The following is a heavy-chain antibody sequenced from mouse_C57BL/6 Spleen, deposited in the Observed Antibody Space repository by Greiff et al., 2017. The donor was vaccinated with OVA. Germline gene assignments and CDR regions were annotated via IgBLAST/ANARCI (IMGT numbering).Heavy chain of an antibody. V-gene: IGHV1-81*01. Sequence: VKVVESGAELARPGASVKLSCKASGYTFTSYGISWVKQRTGQGLEWIGEIYPRSGNTYYNEKFKGKATLTADKSSSTAYMELRSLTSEDSAVYFCARGRVPDYFDYWGQGTTLTVSS. CDR3: ARGRVPDYFDY. CDR2: IYPRSGNT. J-gene: IGHJ2*01. CDR1: GYTFTSYG. D-gene: IGHD5-1*01.